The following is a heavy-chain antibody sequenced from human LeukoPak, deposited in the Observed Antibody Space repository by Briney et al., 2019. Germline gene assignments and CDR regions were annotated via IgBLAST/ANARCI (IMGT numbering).Heavy chain of an antibody. CDR3: ARVRVKYYYDSSGLDY. V-gene: IGHV1-2*02. D-gene: IGHD3-22*01. Sequence: ASVKVSCKASGYTFIDYYIHWVRQAPGQGLEWMGWINPDSGGTNYAQKFQGRVTMTRDTSISTAYMELSRLRSDDTAVYYCARVRVKYYYDSSGLDYWGQGTLVTVSS. CDR1: GYTFIDYY. J-gene: IGHJ4*02. CDR2: INPDSGGT.